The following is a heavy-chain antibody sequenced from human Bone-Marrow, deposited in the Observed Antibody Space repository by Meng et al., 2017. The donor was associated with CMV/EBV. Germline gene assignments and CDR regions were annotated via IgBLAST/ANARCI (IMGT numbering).Heavy chain of an antibody. V-gene: IGHV1-2*02. J-gene: IGHJ5*02. D-gene: IGHD3-10*01. CDR1: GYTFTGYY. CDR2: INPNSGGT. CDR3: ARTFYGGYNWFDP. Sequence: ASVKVSRKASGYTFTGYYMHWVRQAPGQGLEWMGWINPNSGGTNYAQKFQGRVTMTRDTSISTAYMELSRLRSDDTAVYYCARTFYGGYNWFDPWGQGTLVTVSS.